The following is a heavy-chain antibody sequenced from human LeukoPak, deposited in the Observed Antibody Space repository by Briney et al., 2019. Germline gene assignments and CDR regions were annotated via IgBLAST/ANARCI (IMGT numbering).Heavy chain of an antibody. Sequence: SQTLSLTCTVSGGSISSGGYYWSWIRQHPGTGLEWLGYIYYSGSTYYNPSLQGRVTISMDTSKNQFSLNLSSVTAADTAVYYCARRAPSAGYLDLWGRGTLVTVSS. CDR2: IYYSGST. CDR3: ARRAPSAGYLDL. J-gene: IGHJ2*01. CDR1: GGSISSGGYY. V-gene: IGHV4-31*03.